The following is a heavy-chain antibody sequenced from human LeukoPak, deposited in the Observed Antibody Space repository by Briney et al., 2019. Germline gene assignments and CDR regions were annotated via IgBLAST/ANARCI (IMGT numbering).Heavy chain of an antibody. CDR3: ASVSRGSGSNADGWYFDY. J-gene: IGHJ4*02. D-gene: IGHD3-10*01. CDR1: GYTFTSYY. CDR2: INPNSGGT. Sequence: ASVKVSCKASGYTFTSYYMHWVRQAPGQGLEWMGWINPNSGGTNYAQKFQGRVTMTRDTSTSTVYMELSSLRSEDTAVYYCASVSRGSGSNADGWYFDYWGQGTLVTVSS. V-gene: IGHV1-2*02.